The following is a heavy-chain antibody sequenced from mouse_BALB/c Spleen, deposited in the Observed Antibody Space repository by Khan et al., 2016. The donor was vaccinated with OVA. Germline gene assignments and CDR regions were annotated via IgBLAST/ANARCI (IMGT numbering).Heavy chain of an antibody. CDR3: ASHLTGSFAY. V-gene: IGHV5-6*01. J-gene: IGHJ3*01. CDR2: ISSAGDYT. Sequence: VELVESGGDLVKPGGSLKLSCAASGFTFSSYSMSWVRQTPDKRLEWVTTISSAGDYTCYQDSVKGRFTISRDNAKNTLYLQMSSLKSEDTAMYYCASHLTGSFAYWGQGTLVTVSA. D-gene: IGHD4-1*01. CDR1: GFTFSSYS.